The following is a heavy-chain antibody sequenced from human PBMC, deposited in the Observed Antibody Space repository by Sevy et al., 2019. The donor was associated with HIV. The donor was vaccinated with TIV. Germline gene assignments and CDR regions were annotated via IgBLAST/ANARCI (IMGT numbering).Heavy chain of an antibody. CDR2: ITWDGGST. J-gene: IGHJ4*02. CDR3: AKDISGEGYLGSGYFDY. Sequence: GGSLRLSCAASGFTFDDYTMTWVRQAPGKGLEWVSLITWDGGSTYYADSVKGRFTISRENSKNSHYLQMNSLRTEDTALYYCAKDISGEGYLGSGYFDYWGQGTLVTVSS. CDR1: GFTFDDYT. D-gene: IGHD2-15*01. V-gene: IGHV3-43*01.